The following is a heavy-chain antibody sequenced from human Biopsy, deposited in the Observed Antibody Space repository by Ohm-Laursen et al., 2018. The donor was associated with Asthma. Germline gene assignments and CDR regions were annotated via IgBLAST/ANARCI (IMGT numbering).Heavy chain of an antibody. V-gene: IGHV3-7*01. D-gene: IGHD2-21*02. CDR1: GFTFGDYW. J-gene: IGHJ6*02. CDR3: ASYEVVTAILPMDV. Sequence: SLRLSCTASGFTFGDYWMSWVRQVPGRGLEWVANIKHDGSENNHVDSLKGRFTISRDNAKNSLYLQMNSLRAEDTAVYYCASYEVVTAILPMDVWGQGTTVTVSS. CDR2: IKHDGSEN.